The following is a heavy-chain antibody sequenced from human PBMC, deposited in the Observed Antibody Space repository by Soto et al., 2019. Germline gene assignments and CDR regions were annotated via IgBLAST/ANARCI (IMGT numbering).Heavy chain of an antibody. CDR2: IYWNDDK. Sequence: SGPTLVNPTQTLTLTCTFSGFSLSTSGVGVGWIRQPPGKALEWLALIYWNDDKRYSPSLKSRLTITKDTSKNQVVLTMTNMDPVDTATYYCAHTYYDFWSGYNWLDPWGQGTLVTVSS. CDR3: AHTYYDFWSGYNWLDP. J-gene: IGHJ5*02. V-gene: IGHV2-5*01. D-gene: IGHD3-3*01. CDR1: GFSLSTSGVG.